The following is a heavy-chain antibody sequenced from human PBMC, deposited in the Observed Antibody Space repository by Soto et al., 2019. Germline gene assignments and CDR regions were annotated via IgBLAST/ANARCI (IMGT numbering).Heavy chain of an antibody. CDR2: IIPIFGTA. CDR3: ASEFFIAVAGTRWFDP. D-gene: IGHD6-19*01. J-gene: IGHJ5*02. Sequence: SVKVSCKASGGTFSSYAISWVRQAPGQGLEWMGGIIPIFGTANYAQKFQGRVTITADESTSTAYMELSSLRSEDTAVYYCASEFFIAVAGTRWFDPWGQGTLVTVSS. CDR1: GGTFSSYA. V-gene: IGHV1-69*13.